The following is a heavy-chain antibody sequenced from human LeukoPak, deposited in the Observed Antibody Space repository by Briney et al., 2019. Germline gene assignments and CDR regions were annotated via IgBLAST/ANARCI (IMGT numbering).Heavy chain of an antibody. Sequence: SETLSLTCTVSGGSISSSSYYWGWIRQPPGKGLEWIGSIYYSGGTYYNPSLKSRVTISVDTSKNQFSLKLSSVTAADTAVYYCARRGVRYFDWSHFDYWGQGTLVTVSS. CDR3: ARRGVRYFDWSHFDY. D-gene: IGHD3-9*01. J-gene: IGHJ4*02. V-gene: IGHV4-39*01. CDR1: GGSISSSSYY. CDR2: IYYSGGT.